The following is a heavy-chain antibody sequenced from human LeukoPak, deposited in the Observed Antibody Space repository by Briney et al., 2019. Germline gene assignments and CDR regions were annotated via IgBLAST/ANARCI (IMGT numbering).Heavy chain of an antibody. CDR2: IYYSGST. Sequence: SGTLSLPCTVSGGSISSSSYYWGWVRQPPGEGLGWIGSIYYSGSTYYNPSLKSRVTISVDTSKNQLSLKLSSVTAADTAVYYCARVGRAGGYPDVWGKGTTVTVSS. CDR1: GGSISSSSYY. D-gene: IGHD6-13*01. CDR3: ARVGRAGGYPDV. J-gene: IGHJ6*04. V-gene: IGHV4-39*07.